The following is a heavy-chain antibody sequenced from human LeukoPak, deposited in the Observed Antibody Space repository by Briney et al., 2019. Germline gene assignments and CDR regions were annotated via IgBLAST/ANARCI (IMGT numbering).Heavy chain of an antibody. V-gene: IGHV3-7*01. CDR3: ARVRVVVPAAIFGYFDY. D-gene: IGHD2-2*02. CDR1: GFTFSSYW. CDR2: IKQDGSEK. J-gene: IGHJ4*02. Sequence: GGSLRLSWAASGFTFSSYWMSWVSQAPGKGMEWVANIKQDGSEKYYVDSVKGRFTISRDNAKNSLYLQMNSLRAEHTAVYYCARVRVVVPAAIFGYFDYWGQGTLVTVSS.